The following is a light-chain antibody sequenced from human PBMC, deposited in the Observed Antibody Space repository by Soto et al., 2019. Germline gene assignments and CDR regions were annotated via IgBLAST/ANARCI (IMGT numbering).Light chain of an antibody. J-gene: IGKJ2*01. Sequence: DIVMTQSPDSLAVSLGERATINCKSSQSVLYSSNNKNYLAWYQQKPGQPPKLHIYWASTRESGVPDRFSGSGSGTDVTLTIRSLQAEDVAVYYCQEYYSTPPYTFGQGTKLEIK. CDR1: QSVLYSSNNKNY. CDR3: QEYYSTPPYT. V-gene: IGKV4-1*01. CDR2: WAS.